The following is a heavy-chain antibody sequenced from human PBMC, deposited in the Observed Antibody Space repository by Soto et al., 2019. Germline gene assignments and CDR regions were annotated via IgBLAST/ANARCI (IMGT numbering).Heavy chain of an antibody. D-gene: IGHD2-15*01. J-gene: IGHJ2*01. CDR2: IYYSGST. CDR3: ARDFGYCSGGSCASPGSDFDL. CDR1: GGSISSYY. V-gene: IGHV4-59*01. Sequence: QVQLQESGPGLVKPSETLSLTCTVSGGSISSYYWSWIRQPPGKGLEWIGYIYYSGSTNYNPSLKIRVTISVDTSKNQFSLKLSSVTAADTAVYYCARDFGYCSGGSCASPGSDFDLWGRGTLVTVSS.